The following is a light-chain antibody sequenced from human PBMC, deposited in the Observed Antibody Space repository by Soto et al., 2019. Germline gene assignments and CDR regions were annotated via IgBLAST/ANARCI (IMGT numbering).Light chain of an antibody. J-gene: IGKJ5*01. CDR2: SAS. V-gene: IGKV1-5*01. CDR1: RSDSTW. Sequence: DIQMTQFPSTVSASVGDTVTITCRASRSDSTWLAWYQQIPGGAPKLLIRSASTLQRGVPSRFSGSGSRTEFTLTIADLQPDDFGTYYCQQSLTMPITFGHGTRLET. CDR3: QQSLTMPIT.